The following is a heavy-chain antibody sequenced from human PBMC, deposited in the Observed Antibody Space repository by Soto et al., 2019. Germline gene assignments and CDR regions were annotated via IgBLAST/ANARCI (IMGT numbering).Heavy chain of an antibody. CDR1: GFTFSSYS. CDR2: ISSSSSYI. V-gene: IGHV3-21*01. CDR3: AKGGYCTNGVCYMGYFDY. J-gene: IGHJ4*02. D-gene: IGHD2-8*01. Sequence: EVQLVESGGGLVKPGGSLRLSCAASGFTFSSYSMNWVRQAPGKGLEWVSSISSSSSYIYYADSVKGRFTISRDNSKNTLYLQMNSLRAEDTAVYYCAKGGYCTNGVCYMGYFDYWGQGTLVTVSS.